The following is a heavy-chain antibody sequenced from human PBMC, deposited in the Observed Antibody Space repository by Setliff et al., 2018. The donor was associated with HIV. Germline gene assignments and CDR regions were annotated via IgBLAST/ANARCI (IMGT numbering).Heavy chain of an antibody. CDR3: ARGWGSSWYGSDY. Sequence: PSETLSLTCAVYGGSFSGYYWNWIRQPPGKGLEWIGEINHSGSTNYNPSLKSRVTISVDTSKNQFSLNLSSVTAADTAVYYCARGWGSSWYGSDYWGQGTLVTVSS. J-gene: IGHJ4*02. V-gene: IGHV4-34*01. CDR1: GGSFSGYY. CDR2: INHSGST. D-gene: IGHD6-13*01.